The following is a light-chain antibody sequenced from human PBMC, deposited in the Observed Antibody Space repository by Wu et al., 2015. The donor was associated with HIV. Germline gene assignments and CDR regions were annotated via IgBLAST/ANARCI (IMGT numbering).Light chain of an antibody. CDR1: QNINNW. CDR3: QQYNSYAT. V-gene: IGKV1-5*03. Sequence: IQMTQSPSTLSASVGDRVTITCRASQNINNWLAWYQQKSGKAPKLLISKASSLESGVPSRFSGSGSGTEFSLTINSLRPDDFATYYCQQYNSYATFAGGTKVEIK. CDR2: KAS. J-gene: IGKJ4*01.